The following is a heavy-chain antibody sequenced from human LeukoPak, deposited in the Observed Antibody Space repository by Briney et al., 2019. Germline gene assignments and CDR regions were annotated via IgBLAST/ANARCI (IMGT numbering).Heavy chain of an antibody. Sequence: GGSLRLSCAASGFTVSSNYMTWVRQAPGKGLEWVSIIYSDGTTYYADSAKGRFSISRDNSKNTLYLQMNSLRAEDTAVYYCAREIQGSSWYRGMGYFDYWGQGTLVTVSS. CDR3: AREIQGSSWYRGMGYFDY. CDR2: IYSDGTT. J-gene: IGHJ4*02. V-gene: IGHV3-53*01. CDR1: GFTVSSNY. D-gene: IGHD6-13*01.